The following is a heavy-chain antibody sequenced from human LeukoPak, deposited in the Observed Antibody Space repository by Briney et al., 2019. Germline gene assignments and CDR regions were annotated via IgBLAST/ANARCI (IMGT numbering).Heavy chain of an antibody. CDR1: GFTVSSNY. Sequence: GRSLRLSCAASGFTVSSNYMSCVRQAPRKGLEWVSVIYSGGSTYYADFVKGRFTISRHNSKNTLYLQMNSLRAEDTAVYYCARGPAAGDYYFCGMDVWGQGTTVTVCS. CDR2: IYSGGST. CDR3: ARGPAAGDYYFCGMDV. V-gene: IGHV3-53*04. J-gene: IGHJ6*02. D-gene: IGHD6-13*01.